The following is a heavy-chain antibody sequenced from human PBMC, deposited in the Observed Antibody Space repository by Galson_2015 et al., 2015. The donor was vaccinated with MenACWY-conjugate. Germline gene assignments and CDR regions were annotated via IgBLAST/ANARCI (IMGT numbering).Heavy chain of an antibody. V-gene: IGHV3-7*03. J-gene: IGHJ4*02. CDR3: ARVGIAVAGHVDY. D-gene: IGHD6-19*01. CDR1: GFTFSSYW. Sequence: SLRLSCAASGFTFSSYWMSWVRQAPGKGLEWVANLKQDGSEKYYVDSVKGRFTISRDNAKNSLYLQMNSLRAEDTAVYYCARVGIAVAGHVDYWGQGTLVTVSS. CDR2: LKQDGSEK.